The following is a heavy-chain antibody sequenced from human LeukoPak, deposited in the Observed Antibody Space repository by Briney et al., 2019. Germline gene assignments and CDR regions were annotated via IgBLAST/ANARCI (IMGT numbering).Heavy chain of an antibody. CDR2: IYSGGST. V-gene: IGHV3-53*01. CDR1: GFTVSSNY. Sequence: GGSLRLSCAASGFTVSSNYMSWVRQAPGKGLEWVSVIYSGGSTYYADPVKGRFTISRDNSKNTLYLQMNSLRAEDTAVYYCARETRSGWYYFDYWGQGTLVTVSS. CDR3: ARETRSGWYYFDY. D-gene: IGHD6-19*01. J-gene: IGHJ4*02.